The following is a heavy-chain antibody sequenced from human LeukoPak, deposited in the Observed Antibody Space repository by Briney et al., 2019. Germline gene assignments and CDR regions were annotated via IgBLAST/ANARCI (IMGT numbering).Heavy chain of an antibody. CDR1: GFTFSSYW. J-gene: IGHJ4*02. D-gene: IGHD6-19*01. Sequence: PGGSLRLSCAASGFTFSSYWMSWVRQAPGKGLEWVANIKQDGSEKYYVDSVKGRFTISRDNAKNSLYLQMNSLRAEDTAVYYCARAFGIGWPLWRYWGQGTLVTVSS. CDR3: ARAFGIGWPLWRY. V-gene: IGHV3-7*01. CDR2: IKQDGSEK.